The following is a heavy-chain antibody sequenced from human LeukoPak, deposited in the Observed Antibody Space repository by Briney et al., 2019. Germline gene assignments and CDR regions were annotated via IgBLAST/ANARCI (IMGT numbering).Heavy chain of an antibody. CDR1: GGSISSGDYY. Sequence: SETLSLTCTVSGGSISSGDYYWSWIRQPPGKGLEWIGYIYYSGSTYYNPSLKSRVTISVDTSKNQFSLKLSSVTDADTAVYYCATLTGYSSGWFPRTFDYWGQGTLVTVSS. D-gene: IGHD6-19*01. V-gene: IGHV4-30-4*08. J-gene: IGHJ4*02. CDR2: IYYSGST. CDR3: ATLTGYSSGWFPRTFDY.